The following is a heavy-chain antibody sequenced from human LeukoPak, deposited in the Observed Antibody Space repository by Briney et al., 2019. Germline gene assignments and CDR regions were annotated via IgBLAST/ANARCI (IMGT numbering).Heavy chain of an antibody. V-gene: IGHV3-30*18. CDR1: GFTFSTYA. D-gene: IGHD3-16*02. CDR2: ISNDATKK. Sequence: GGSLRLSCAASGFTFSTYAMHWVRQAPGKGLEWVAVISNDATKKYYADSVKGRSTISRDNSESTLYLQINGLRAEDTAVYYCAKARDYIWGSYRPDAFDSWGQGTKVTASS. J-gene: IGHJ3*01. CDR3: AKARDYIWGSYRPDAFDS.